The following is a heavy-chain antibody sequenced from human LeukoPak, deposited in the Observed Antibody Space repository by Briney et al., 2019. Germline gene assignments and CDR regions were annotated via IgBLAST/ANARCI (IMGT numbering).Heavy chain of an antibody. J-gene: IGHJ4*02. Sequence: ASVKVSCTASGYTFTSYGISWVRQAPGQGLEWMGWISAYNGNTNYAQKLQGRVTMTTDTSTSTAYMELRSLRSDDTAVYYCARDPSPMVRDSGDYWGQGTLVTVSS. D-gene: IGHD3-10*01. CDR1: GYTFTSYG. V-gene: IGHV1-18*01. CDR2: ISAYNGNT. CDR3: ARDPSPMVRDSGDY.